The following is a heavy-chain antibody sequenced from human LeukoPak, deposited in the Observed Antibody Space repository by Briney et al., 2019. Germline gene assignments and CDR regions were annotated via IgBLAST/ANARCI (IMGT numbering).Heavy chain of an antibody. J-gene: IGHJ4*02. CDR2: IYYSGST. Sequence: SETLSLTCTVSGGSISSYYWSWIRQPPGKGLEWIGYIYYSGSTNYNPSLKSRVTISVDTSKNQYSLKLSSVTAADTAVYYCARAYGDYFDYWGQGTLVTVSS. CDR1: GGSISSYY. D-gene: IGHD4-17*01. V-gene: IGHV4-59*01. CDR3: ARAYGDYFDY.